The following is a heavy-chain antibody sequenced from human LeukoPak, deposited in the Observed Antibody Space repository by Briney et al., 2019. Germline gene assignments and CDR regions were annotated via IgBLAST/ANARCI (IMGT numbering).Heavy chain of an antibody. CDR3: ARSGVDTAMVHDY. Sequence: SETPSLTCAVSGGSISSSNWWSWVRQPPGKGLEWIGEIYHSGSTNYNPSLKSRVTISVDKSKNQFSLKLSSVTAADTAVYYCARSGVDTAMVHDYWGQGNLVTVSS. D-gene: IGHD5-18*01. J-gene: IGHJ4*02. CDR2: IYHSGST. CDR1: GGSISSSNW. V-gene: IGHV4-4*02.